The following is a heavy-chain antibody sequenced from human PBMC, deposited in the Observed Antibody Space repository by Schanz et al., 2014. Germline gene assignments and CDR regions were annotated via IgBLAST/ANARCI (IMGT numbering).Heavy chain of an antibody. CDR3: ARPALWFGDNCFDP. Sequence: QVHLLESGGGLVEPGGSLRLSCATSGFIFRSFGIHWVRQAPGKGLEWVAVIWSDGTNEYYADSVKGRFTISRDNAKNTLYLQMNSLRAEDTAVYYCARPALWFGDNCFDPWGQGTLVTVSS. J-gene: IGHJ5*02. V-gene: IGHV3-33*03. D-gene: IGHD3-10*01. CDR2: IWSDGTNE. CDR1: GFIFRSFG.